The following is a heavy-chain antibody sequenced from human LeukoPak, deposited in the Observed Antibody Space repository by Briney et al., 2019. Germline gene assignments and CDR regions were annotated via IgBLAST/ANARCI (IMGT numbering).Heavy chain of an antibody. CDR1: GYSFTSYW. D-gene: IGHD3-10*01. CDR3: ARQSITMVRGAHYFDY. Sequence: GESLKISCKGSGYSFTSYWIGWVRQMPGKGLEWMGIIYPGDSDTRYSPSFQGQVTISADKSISTAYLQWSSLKASDTAMYYCARQSITMVRGAHYFDYWGQGTLVTVSS. J-gene: IGHJ4*02. V-gene: IGHV5-51*01. CDR2: IYPGDSDT.